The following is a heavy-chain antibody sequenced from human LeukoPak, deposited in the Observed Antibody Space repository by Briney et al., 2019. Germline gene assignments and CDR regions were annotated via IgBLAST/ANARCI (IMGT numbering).Heavy chain of an antibody. Sequence: GGSLRLSCAASGFTFSIYAMHWVRQAPGKGLEYVSAVSRDGLSTYYADSVKGRFTISRDNSKNTVYLQMDSLRAEDMAVYYCARAKYYDFWSGYPPSPSFDYWGQEPWSPSPQ. V-gene: IGHV3-64*02. CDR2: VSRDGLST. CDR1: GFTFSIYA. J-gene: IGHJ4*01. CDR3: ARAKYYDFWSGYPPSPSFDY. D-gene: IGHD3-3*01.